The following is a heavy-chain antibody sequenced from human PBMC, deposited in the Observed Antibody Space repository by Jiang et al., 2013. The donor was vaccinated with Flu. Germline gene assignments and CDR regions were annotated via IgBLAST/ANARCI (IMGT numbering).Heavy chain of an antibody. V-gene: IGHV5-51*03. D-gene: IGHD2-15*01. J-gene: IGHJ4*02. CDR3: ATGGYCSGGSCYSFFDY. CDR1: GYSFSTYW. Sequence: QLVESGAEVKKPGQSLRISCKGSGYSFSTYWIGWVRQMPGKGLEWVGIIYPGDSDTRYSPSFQGQVIISADKSINTAYLQWSSLKASDTAMYYCATGGYCSGGSCYSFFDYWGQGTLVTVSS. CDR2: IYPGDSDT.